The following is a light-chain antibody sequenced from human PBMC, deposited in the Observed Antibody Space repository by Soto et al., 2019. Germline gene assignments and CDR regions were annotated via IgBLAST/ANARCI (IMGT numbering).Light chain of an antibody. Sequence: DIQMTQSPSTLSASVGDRVTITCRASQSISSRLAWYQQKPGKVPKLLIYKASSLESGVPSRFSGSGSGTEFTLTISSLQPDDFATYYCQQYGSYSWTFGQGTKVEI. CDR2: KAS. V-gene: IGKV1-5*03. CDR1: QSISSR. J-gene: IGKJ1*01. CDR3: QQYGSYSWT.